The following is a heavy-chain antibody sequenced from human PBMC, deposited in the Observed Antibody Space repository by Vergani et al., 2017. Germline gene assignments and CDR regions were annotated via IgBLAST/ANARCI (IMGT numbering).Heavy chain of an antibody. Sequence: VQLVESGGGLVKPGGSLRLSCAASGFTFSDFSMSWVRQASGKGLEWVAFIGSSGPYINYADSVKGRFIISRDNTNNSLFLQLRSLRAEDAAVYYCARDCTSGGCPDNYGMDVWGKGATVTVSS. CDR3: ARDCTSGGCPDNYGMDV. V-gene: IGHV3-21*06. J-gene: IGHJ6*04. CDR1: GFTFSDFS. CDR2: IGSSGPYI. D-gene: IGHD2-8*01.